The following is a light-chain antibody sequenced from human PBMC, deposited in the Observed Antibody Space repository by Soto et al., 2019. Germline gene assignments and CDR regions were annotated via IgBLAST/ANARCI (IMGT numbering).Light chain of an antibody. CDR1: QSVTTF. CDR3: QQRTNWPLT. CDR2: DAS. Sequence: EIVLTQSPVTLSLSPGERATLSCRASQSVTTFLAWYQQKPCQAPRLLIYDASKRATGIPAMFSGSVSGTDFTLTSSSREPEDFAVYYWQQRTNWPLTFGGGPKVDIK. J-gene: IGKJ4*01. V-gene: IGKV3-11*01.